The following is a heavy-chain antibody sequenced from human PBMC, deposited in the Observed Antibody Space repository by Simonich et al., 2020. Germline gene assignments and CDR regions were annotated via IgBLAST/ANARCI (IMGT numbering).Heavy chain of an antibody. V-gene: IGHV1-2*02. J-gene: IGHJ4*02. CDR3: ARSSDLLNWNDGPYY. D-gene: IGHD1-1*01. Sequence: QVQLVQSGAEVKKPGASVKVSCKASGYTFTGYYMNWVRQAPGQGLECMGWINPNRGGTNNAQKFQGRVTMTRDTSSSTAYMELSRLRSDDTAVYYCARSSDLLNWNDGPYYWGQGTLVTVSS. CDR1: GYTFTGYY. CDR2: INPNRGGT.